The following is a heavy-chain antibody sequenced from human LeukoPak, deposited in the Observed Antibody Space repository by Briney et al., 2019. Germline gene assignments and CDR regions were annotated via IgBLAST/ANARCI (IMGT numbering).Heavy chain of an antibody. Sequence: ASVKVSCKASGYTFSGYYMHWVRQAPGQGLEWVGWINPNSGGTNYAQKFQGRVTMTRDTSISTAYMELSRLRSDDTAVYYCARDGYCSSTSCYYLDYWGQGTLVTVSS. CDR1: GYTFSGYY. CDR3: ARDGYCSSTSCYYLDY. D-gene: IGHD2-2*01. J-gene: IGHJ4*02. V-gene: IGHV1-2*02. CDR2: INPNSGGT.